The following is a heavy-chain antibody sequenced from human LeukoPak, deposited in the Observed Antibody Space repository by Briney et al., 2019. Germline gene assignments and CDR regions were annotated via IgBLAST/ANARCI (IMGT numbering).Heavy chain of an antibody. V-gene: IGHV4-59*01. CDR2: IYYSGST. J-gene: IGHJ5*02. CDR1: GGSISSYY. D-gene: IGHD3-3*01. CDR3: ARDMSGYLNWFDP. Sequence: SETLSLTCTVSGGSISSYYWSWIRQPPGKRLEWIGDIYYSGSTNYNPSPKSRGTISVDTSKHQFSLKLSSVTAADTAVYYCARDMSGYLNWFDPWGQGTLVTVSS.